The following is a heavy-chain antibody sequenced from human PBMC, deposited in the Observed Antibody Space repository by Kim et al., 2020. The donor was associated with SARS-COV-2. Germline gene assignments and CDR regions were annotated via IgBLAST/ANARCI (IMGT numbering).Heavy chain of an antibody. CDR3: ARADDSSGSSPGAFDI. D-gene: IGHD3-22*01. J-gene: IGHJ3*02. V-gene: IGHV4-59*12. Sequence: SLKSRVTISVDTSKNQFSLKLSSVTAADTAVYYCARADDSSGSSPGAFDIWGQGTMVTVSS.